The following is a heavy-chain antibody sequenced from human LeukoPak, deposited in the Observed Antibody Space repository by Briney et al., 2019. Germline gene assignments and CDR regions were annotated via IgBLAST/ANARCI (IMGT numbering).Heavy chain of an antibody. D-gene: IGHD2-15*01. CDR2: ISYDGSNK. J-gene: IGHJ4*02. Sequence: GGSLRLSCAASGFTFSSYYLSWVRQAPGKGLEWVAVISYDGSNKYYADSVKGRFTISRDNSKNTLYLQMNSLRAEDTAVYYCAREGHCSGGSCYYFDYWGQGTLVTVSS. CDR3: AREGHCSGGSCYYFDY. V-gene: IGHV3-30-3*01. CDR1: GFTFSSYY.